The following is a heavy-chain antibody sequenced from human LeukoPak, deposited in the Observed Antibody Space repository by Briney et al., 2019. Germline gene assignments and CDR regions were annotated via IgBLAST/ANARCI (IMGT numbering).Heavy chain of an antibody. V-gene: IGHV4-30-2*01. J-gene: IGHJ6*02. CDR2: IYHSGST. D-gene: IGHD6-13*01. CDR3: ARGLIAAAGTVVAEYYGMDV. CDR1: GGSISSGGYY. Sequence: SQTLSLTCTVSGGSISSGGYYWSWIRQPPGKGLEWIGYIYHSGSTYYNPSLKSRVTISVDRSKNQFSLKLSSVTAADTAVYYCARGLIAAAGTVVAEYYGMDVWGQGTTVTVSS.